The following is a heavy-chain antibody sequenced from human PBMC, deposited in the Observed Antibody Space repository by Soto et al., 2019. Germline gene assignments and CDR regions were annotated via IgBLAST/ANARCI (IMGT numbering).Heavy chain of an antibody. J-gene: IGHJ5*02. CDR2: VSYDGSIE. CDR3: AKDPYYYDFSLDDS. Sequence: EHLVESGGGVVQPGRSLRLSCTGSGFTFSSYAMHWVRLAPGKGLEWVAVVSYDGSIENYADSVRGRFTISRDNSKNTVFLQMNSLRVEDTAVYYCAKDPYYYDFSLDDSWGQGTLVTVSS. CDR1: GFTFSSYA. D-gene: IGHD3-16*01. V-gene: IGHV3-30*04.